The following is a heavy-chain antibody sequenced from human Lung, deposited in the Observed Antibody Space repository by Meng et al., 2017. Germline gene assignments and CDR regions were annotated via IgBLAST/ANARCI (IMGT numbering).Heavy chain of an antibody. CDR2: INHSGST. J-gene: IGHJ4*02. Sequence: QVQLQQWGAVLLKPSETLSLTCVVSGGSFSDYYWSWIRQPPGKGLEWIGEINHSGSTNYSPSLESRATISVDTSQNNLSLKLSSVTAADSAVYYCARGPTTMAHDFDYWGQGTLVTVSS. CDR1: GGSFSDYY. D-gene: IGHD4-11*01. V-gene: IGHV4-34*01. CDR3: ARGPTTMAHDFDY.